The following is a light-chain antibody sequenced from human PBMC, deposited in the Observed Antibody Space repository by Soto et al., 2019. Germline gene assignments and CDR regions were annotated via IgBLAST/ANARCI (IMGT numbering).Light chain of an antibody. J-gene: IGKJ2*01. Sequence: DIQMTQSPSSLSASVGDRVAITCRAGQSISNFLNWYQQKPGTAPKLLIYAASRLQSDVPSRFSGNGSGTAFTLTINSLQPEDVATYYCQQSNSIPYTVGQGTVLEI. V-gene: IGKV1-39*01. CDR2: AAS. CDR3: QQSNSIPYT. CDR1: QSISNF.